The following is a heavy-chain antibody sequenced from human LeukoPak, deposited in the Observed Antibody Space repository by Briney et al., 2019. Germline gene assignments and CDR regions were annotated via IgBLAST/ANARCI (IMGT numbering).Heavy chain of an antibody. CDR3: AKDMAREGSGYDCDFDY. CDR1: GFTFSSFA. D-gene: IGHD5-12*01. J-gene: IGHJ4*02. V-gene: IGHV3-23*01. Sequence: GGSLRLSCAASGFTFSSFAMSWVRQAPGKGLEWVSLISGSGGSTYYADSVKGRFTISRDNSKTTLYLQMDSLRADDAAVFYCAKDMAREGSGYDCDFDYWGQGTLVTVSS. CDR2: ISGSGGST.